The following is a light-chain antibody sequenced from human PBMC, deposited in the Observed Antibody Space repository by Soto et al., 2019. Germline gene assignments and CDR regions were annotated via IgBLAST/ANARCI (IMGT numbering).Light chain of an antibody. J-gene: IGLJ3*02. Sequence: QPVLTQSPSVSASLGASVKLTCTLSSGHSTYAIAWHQQQPEKGPRFLMKINSDGSHSKGDGFFDRFSGSSSVAERHLTISSLQSEDEADYYCQSLGTGIQVFGGGTKVTVL. CDR1: SGHSTYA. V-gene: IGLV4-69*01. CDR2: INSDGSH. CDR3: QSLGTGIQV.